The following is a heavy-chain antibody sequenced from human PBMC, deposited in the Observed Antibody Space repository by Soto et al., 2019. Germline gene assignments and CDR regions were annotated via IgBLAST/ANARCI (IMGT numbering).Heavy chain of an antibody. CDR1: GYTFTSYG. D-gene: IGHD2-2*01. J-gene: IGHJ6*02. Sequence: ASVKVSCKAFGYTFTSYGISWVRQAPGQGLEWMGWISAYNGNTNFAQKLQGRVTMTTDTATNTAYMELRSLRSDDTAVYFCARDWSPAAVYYYGMDVWGQGTTVTVSS. CDR3: ARDWSPAAVYYYGMDV. V-gene: IGHV1-18*01. CDR2: ISAYNGNT.